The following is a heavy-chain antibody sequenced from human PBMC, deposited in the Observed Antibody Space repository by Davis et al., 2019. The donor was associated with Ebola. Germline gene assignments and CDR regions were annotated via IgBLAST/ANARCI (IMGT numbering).Heavy chain of an antibody. CDR2: IKSKTDGGTT. Sequence: GESLKISCAASGFTFSSYAMSWVRQAPGKGLEWVGRIKSKTDGGTTDYAAPVKGRFTISRDDSKNTLYLQMNSLKTEDTAVYYCTTDTHTSDYGSGSYHYYYYYMDVWGKGTTVTVSS. CDR1: GFTFSSYA. CDR3: TTDTHTSDYGSGSYHYYYYYMDV. V-gene: IGHV3-15*01. J-gene: IGHJ6*03. D-gene: IGHD3-10*01.